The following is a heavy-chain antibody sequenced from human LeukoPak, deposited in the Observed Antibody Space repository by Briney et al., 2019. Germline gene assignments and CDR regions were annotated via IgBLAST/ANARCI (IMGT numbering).Heavy chain of an antibody. J-gene: IGHJ4*02. D-gene: IGHD5-12*01. CDR1: GYTFTSYY. V-gene: IGHV1-46*01. CDR2: INPSGGST. Sequence: RASVKVSCKASGYTFTSYYMHWVRQAPGQGLEWMGIINPSGGSTSYAQKFQGRVTMTRDMSTSTVYMELSSLRSEDTAVYYCARARSGYDLGDYWGQGTLVTVSS. CDR3: ARARSGYDLGDY.